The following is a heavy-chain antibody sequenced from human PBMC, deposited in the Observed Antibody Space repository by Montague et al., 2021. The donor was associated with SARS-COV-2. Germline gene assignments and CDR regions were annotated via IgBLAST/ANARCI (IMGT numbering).Heavy chain of an antibody. Sequence: SETLSLTCTVSGGSVSSSNYYWGWIRQPPGKGLEWIGSIQYSGSTYYXPSLKSRVTISLDTSKNQFSLKLNSVTAADTAVYYCSRGDFGVVIIPYYYYYMDVWGKGTTVTVSS. J-gene: IGHJ6*03. CDR1: GGSVSSSNYY. D-gene: IGHD3-3*01. CDR2: IQYSGST. V-gene: IGHV4-39*01. CDR3: SRGDFGVVIIPYYYYYMDV.